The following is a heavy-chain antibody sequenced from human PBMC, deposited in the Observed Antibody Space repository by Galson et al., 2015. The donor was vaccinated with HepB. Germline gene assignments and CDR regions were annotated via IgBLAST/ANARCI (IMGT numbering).Heavy chain of an antibody. J-gene: IGHJ6*02. CDR2: ISSSSDTM. V-gene: IGHV3-48*02. CDR3: ARDRLMVYVPYGMDV. D-gene: IGHD2-8*01. CDR1: GFNFSSYS. Sequence: SLRLSCAASGFNFSSYSMNWVRQAPGKGLDWVSYISSSSDTMYCADSVKGRFAISRDNAKSSLYLQMNSLRDEDTAVYYCARDRLMVYVPYGMDVWGQGTTVTVSS.